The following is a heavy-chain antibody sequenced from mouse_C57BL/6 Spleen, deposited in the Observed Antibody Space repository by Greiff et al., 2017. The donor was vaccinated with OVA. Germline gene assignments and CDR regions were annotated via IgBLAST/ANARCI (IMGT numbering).Heavy chain of an antibody. CDR3: ARRLITTVVADY. CDR2: IDPSDSYT. D-gene: IGHD1-1*01. J-gene: IGHJ2*01. V-gene: IGHV1-69*01. CDR1: GYTFTSYW. Sequence: QVQLKQPGAELVMPGASVKLSCKASGYTFTSYWMHWVKQRPGQGLEWIGEIDPSDSYTNYTQKFKGKSTLTVDKSSSTAYMQLSSLTSEDSAVYYCARRLITTVVADYWGQGTTLTVSS.